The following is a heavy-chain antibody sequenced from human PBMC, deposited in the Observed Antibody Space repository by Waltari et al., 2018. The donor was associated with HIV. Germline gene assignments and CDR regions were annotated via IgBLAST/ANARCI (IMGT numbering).Heavy chain of an antibody. CDR1: GYTFTSYG. CDR2: SSAYNGNT. D-gene: IGHD3-10*01. V-gene: IGHV1-18*01. CDR3: ARDKGLWFGELLGDY. Sequence: QVQLVQSGAEVKKPGASVKVCCKASGYTFTSYGISWVRQAPGQGLEWMGWSSAYNGNTNYAQKLQGRVTMTTDTSTSTAYMGLSSLRSDDASVYYCARDKGLWFGELLGDYWGQGTLVTVSS. J-gene: IGHJ4*02.